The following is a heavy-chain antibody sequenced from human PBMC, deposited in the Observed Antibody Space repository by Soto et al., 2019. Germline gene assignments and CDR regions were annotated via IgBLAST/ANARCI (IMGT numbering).Heavy chain of an antibody. Sequence: QVQLQASGPGQVKPSQTLSLTCAVSGDSISSGVYYWTWIRQRPGKGLEWIGYMYYSGLTHYNPSLKGRLTISIDTSKNQFSLKLHSVTAADTAVYSCATSYSYSPPYYWGQGTLVTVSS. CDR1: GDSISSGVYY. CDR3: ATSYSYSPPYY. CDR2: MYYSGLT. D-gene: IGHD2-21*01. J-gene: IGHJ4*02. V-gene: IGHV4-31*11.